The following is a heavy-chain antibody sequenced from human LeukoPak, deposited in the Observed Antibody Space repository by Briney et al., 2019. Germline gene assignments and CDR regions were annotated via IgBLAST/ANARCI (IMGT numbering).Heavy chain of an antibody. V-gene: IGHV1-2*02. CDR1: GYTFTGYY. Sequence: PLASVKVSCKASGYTFTGYYMHWVRQAPGQGLEWMGWINPNSGGTNYAKKFQGRVTMTRDTSSSTAYMELSRLRSDDTAVYYCARSAPCHFRGSLRNFDYWGQGTLVTVSS. J-gene: IGHJ4*02. CDR3: ARSAPCHFRGSLRNFDY. D-gene: IGHD3-3*02. CDR2: INPNSGGT.